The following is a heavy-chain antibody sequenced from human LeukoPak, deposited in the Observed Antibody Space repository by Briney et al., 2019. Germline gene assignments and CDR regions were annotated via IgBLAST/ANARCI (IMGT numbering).Heavy chain of an antibody. CDR1: GFTFSSYA. CDR3: ASGRVWNLEY. Sequence: GGSLRLSCAASGFTFSSYAMHWVRQAPGKGLEWVAVISYDGSNKYHADSVKGRFSISRDNSKNTLYLQMNSLRAEDTAVYYCASGRVWNLEYWGQGTLVTVSS. J-gene: IGHJ4*02. V-gene: IGHV3-30*04. CDR2: ISYDGSNK. D-gene: IGHD1-1*01.